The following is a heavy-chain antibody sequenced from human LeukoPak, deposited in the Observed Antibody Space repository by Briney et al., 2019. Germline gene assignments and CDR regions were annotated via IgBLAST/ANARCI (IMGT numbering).Heavy chain of an antibody. J-gene: IGHJ4*02. V-gene: IGHV3-21*01. CDR2: ISSSSSYI. D-gene: IGHD4-17*01. Sequence: GGSLRLSCAASGFTFSSYTMNWVRQAPGKGLEWVSAISSSSSYIYYADSVKGRFTISRHNAKRSLYLQMNNLRAEDTAVYYCARDLGGYGDYGTNFDYWGQGTLVTVSS. CDR1: GFTFSSYT. CDR3: ARDLGGYGDYGTNFDY.